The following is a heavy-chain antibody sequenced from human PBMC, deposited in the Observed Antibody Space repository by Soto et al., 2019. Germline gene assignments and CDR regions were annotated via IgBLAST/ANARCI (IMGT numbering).Heavy chain of an antibody. Sequence: GSLRLSCAASGFTFSSYEMNWVRQAPGKGLEWVSYISSSGSTIYYADSVKGRFTISRDNAKNSLYLQMNSLRAEDTAVYYCARDRRTYYYDSSGYYYYYGMDVWGQGTTVTVSS. D-gene: IGHD3-22*01. V-gene: IGHV3-48*03. CDR1: GFTFSSYE. CDR2: ISSSGSTI. J-gene: IGHJ6*02. CDR3: ARDRRTYYYDSSGYYYYYGMDV.